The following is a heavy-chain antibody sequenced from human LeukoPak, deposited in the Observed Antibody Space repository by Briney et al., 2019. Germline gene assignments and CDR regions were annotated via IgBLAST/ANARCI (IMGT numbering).Heavy chain of an antibody. CDR1: GFTFSAHY. CDR3: ARGHWGLDY. D-gene: IGHD7-27*01. V-gene: IGHV3-11*01. Sequence: GGSLRLSCAASGFTFSAHYMSWIRQAPGKGLESVSYISGSGTEIYYVDSVKGRFTISRDNAKNSLYLQMNSLRAEVAAIDYCARGHWGLDYWGQGTLATVSS. CDR2: ISGSGTEI. J-gene: IGHJ4*02.